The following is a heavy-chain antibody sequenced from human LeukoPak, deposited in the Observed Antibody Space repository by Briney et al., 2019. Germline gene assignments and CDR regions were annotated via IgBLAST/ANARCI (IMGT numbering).Heavy chain of an antibody. CDR2: IYHSGST. Sequence: SQTLSLTCAVSGGSISSGGYSWSWIRQPPGKGLEWIGYIYHSGSTYYNPSLKSRVTISVDRSKNQFSLKLSSVTAADTAVYYCARGGSTWYYWGQGTLVTVSS. CDR3: ARGGSTWYY. J-gene: IGHJ4*02. D-gene: IGHD6-13*01. V-gene: IGHV4-30-2*01. CDR1: GGSISSGGYS.